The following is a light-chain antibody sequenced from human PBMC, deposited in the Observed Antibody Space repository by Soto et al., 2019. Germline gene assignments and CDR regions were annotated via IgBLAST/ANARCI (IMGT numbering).Light chain of an antibody. CDR2: GAS. Sequence: EIVMTQSLAALCVWPWEGATLSCRASQSVSSKLAWYQQKPGQAPRLPIYGASTRATGIPARFSGSVSGTEFTLIISSLQSEDSAVYYCQQYNSWLWTVGQGTKVDIK. V-gene: IGKV3-15*01. CDR1: QSVSSK. CDR3: QQYNSWLWT. J-gene: IGKJ1*01.